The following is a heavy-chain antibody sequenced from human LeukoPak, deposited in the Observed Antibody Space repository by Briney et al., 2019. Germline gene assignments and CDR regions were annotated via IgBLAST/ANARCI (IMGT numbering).Heavy chain of an antibody. V-gene: IGHV4-59*12. D-gene: IGHD6-13*01. CDR1: GGSISNYY. CDR2: IYYSGST. J-gene: IGHJ4*02. CDR3: ARDVVAAPGTWDY. Sequence: SETLSLTCTVSGGSISNYYWSWIRQPPGKGLEWIGYIYYSGSTKYNPSLKSRVTMSVDTSKNQFSLKLSSVTAADTAVYYCARDVVAAPGTWDYWGQGTLVTVSS.